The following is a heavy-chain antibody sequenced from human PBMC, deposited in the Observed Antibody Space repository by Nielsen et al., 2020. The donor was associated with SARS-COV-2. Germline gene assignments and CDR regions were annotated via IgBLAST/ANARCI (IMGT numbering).Heavy chain of an antibody. CDR3: TRDDFWSGYYRA. J-gene: IGHJ5*02. Sequence: GKSLKISCTASGFTFGDYAMSWVRQAPGKGLEWVGFIRSKAYGGTTEYAASVKGRFTISRDDSKSIAYLQMNSLKTEDTAVYYCTRDDFWSGYYRAWGQGTLVTVSS. D-gene: IGHD3-3*01. CDR1: GFTFGDYA. CDR2: IRSKAYGGTT. V-gene: IGHV3-49*04.